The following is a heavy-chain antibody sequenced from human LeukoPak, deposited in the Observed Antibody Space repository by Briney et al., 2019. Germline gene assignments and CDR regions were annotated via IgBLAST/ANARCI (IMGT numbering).Heavy chain of an antibody. CDR2: IQYDGSNE. CDR3: AKERGGKDIVVVVAANLVY. V-gene: IGHV3-30*02. J-gene: IGHJ4*02. D-gene: IGHD2-15*01. CDR1: RFTFSSYG. Sequence: GGSLRLSCAASRFTFSSYGMHWVRQAPGKGLEWVAYIQYDGSNEQYADSVKGRFTISRDNSKNTLYLQMNSLRAEDTAVYYCAKERGGKDIVVVVAANLVYWGQGTLVTVSS.